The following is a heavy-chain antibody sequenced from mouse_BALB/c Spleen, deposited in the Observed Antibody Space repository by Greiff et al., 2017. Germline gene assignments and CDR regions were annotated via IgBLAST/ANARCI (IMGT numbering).Heavy chain of an antibody. CDR2: IDPANGNT. D-gene: IGHD1-1*01. CDR3: ARSGYYGYYAMDY. CDR1: GFNIKDTY. J-gene: IGHJ4*01. V-gene: IGHV14-3*02. Sequence: EVKLVESGAELVKPGASVKLSCTASGFNIKDTYMHWVKQRPEQGLEWIGRIDPANGNTKYDPKFQGKATITADTSSNTAYLQLSSLTSEDTAVYYCARSGYYGYYAMDYWGQGTSVTVSS.